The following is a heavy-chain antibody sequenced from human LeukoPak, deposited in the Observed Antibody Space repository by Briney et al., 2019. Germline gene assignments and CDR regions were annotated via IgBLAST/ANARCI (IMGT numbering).Heavy chain of an antibody. V-gene: IGHV1-18*01. J-gene: IGHJ3*02. CDR1: GYTFSSYG. Sequence: GASVKVSCKASGYTFSSYGITWVRQAPGQGLEWIGWISTYNGNTNYAQKLQGRVTMTTDTSTSTAYMELRSLRSDDTAVYYCAAGATMQEIWGQGTMVTVSS. CDR3: AAGATMQEI. D-gene: IGHD1-26*01. CDR2: ISTYNGNT.